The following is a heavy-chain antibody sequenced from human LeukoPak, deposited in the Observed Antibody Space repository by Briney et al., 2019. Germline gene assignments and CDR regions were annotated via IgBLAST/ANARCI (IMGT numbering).Heavy chain of an antibody. CDR3: ARDRGDCSSTSCYGPWYFDL. CDR1: GGSISSYY. D-gene: IGHD2-2*01. CDR2: IYYSGST. V-gene: IGHV4-59*01. J-gene: IGHJ2*01. Sequence: PSETLSLTCTVSGGSISSYYWSWIRQPPGKGLEWIGYIYYSGSTNYNPSLKSRVTISVDTSKNQFSLKLSSVTAADTAVYHCARDRGDCSSTSCYGPWYFDLWGRGTLVTVSS.